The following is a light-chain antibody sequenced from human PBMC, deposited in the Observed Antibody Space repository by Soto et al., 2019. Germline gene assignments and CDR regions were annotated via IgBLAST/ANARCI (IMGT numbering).Light chain of an antibody. V-gene: IGKV1D-8*01. Sequence: IQMTQSPSSLSAYVGDRVTITCRASQGISSYLAWYQQKPGKAPELLIYAASTLQSGVPSRFSGSGSGTDFTLTISCLQSEDFATYYCQQYYSFLLTFGGGAKV. J-gene: IGKJ4*01. CDR2: AAS. CDR3: QQYYSFLLT. CDR1: QGISSY.